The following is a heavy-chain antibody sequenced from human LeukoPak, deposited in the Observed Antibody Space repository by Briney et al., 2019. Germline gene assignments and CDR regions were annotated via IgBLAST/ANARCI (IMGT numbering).Heavy chain of an antibody. CDR2: ISGSGGST. D-gene: IGHD2-8*01. J-gene: IGHJ4*02. V-gene: IGHV3-23*01. Sequence: PGGSLRLSCAASGFTFSSYTMNWVRQAPGKGLEWVSAISGSGGSTYYADSVKGRFTISRDNSKNTLYLQMNSLRAEDTAVYYCAKDSIVLMVYAFDYWGQGTLVTVSS. CDR3: AKDSIVLMVYAFDY. CDR1: GFTFSSYT.